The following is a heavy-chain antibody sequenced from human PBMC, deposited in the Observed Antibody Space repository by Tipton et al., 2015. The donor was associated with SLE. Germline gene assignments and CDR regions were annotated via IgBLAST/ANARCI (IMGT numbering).Heavy chain of an antibody. Sequence: GLVKPSETLSLTCTVSGDSITSDYWTWIRQPPGKGLEWIVSFDHTGRTYDNPSLKSRVTISVDTSKNQFSLRLRSVTAADSAVYYCARPAYYCGGDCYFEYWGQGILVTVSS. CDR3: ARPAYYCGGDCYFEY. D-gene: IGHD2-21*01. CDR2: FDHTGRT. J-gene: IGHJ4*02. V-gene: IGHV4-59*08. CDR1: GDSITSDY.